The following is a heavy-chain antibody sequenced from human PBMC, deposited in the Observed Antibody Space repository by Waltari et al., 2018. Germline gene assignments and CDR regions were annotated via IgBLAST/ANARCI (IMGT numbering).Heavy chain of an antibody. CDR2: IIPSFGTA. CDR3: ARDGDYGGTFGGMDV. D-gene: IGHD4-17*01. V-gene: IGHV1-69*12. J-gene: IGHJ6*02. CDR1: GGTFSSYA. Sequence: QVQLVQSGAEVKKPGSSVKVSCKASGGTFSSYAISWVRQAPGHGLEWMGGIIPSFGTANYAQKFQGRVTITADESTSTAYMELSSLRSEDTAVYYCARDGDYGGTFGGMDVWGQGTTVTVSS.